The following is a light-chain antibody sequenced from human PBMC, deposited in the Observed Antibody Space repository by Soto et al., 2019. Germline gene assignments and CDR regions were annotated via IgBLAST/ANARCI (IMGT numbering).Light chain of an antibody. J-gene: IGLJ1*01. Sequence: SYELTQPPSVSVSPGQTARLTCSGYALPNQYAYWFQQRPGQAPVLVIYKDSERPSGIPDRFSGSSSGTTVTLTISGVQPEDEADYYCQSADSIGDYVFGTGTKVTVL. V-gene: IGLV3-25*02. CDR3: QSADSIGDYV. CDR2: KDS. CDR1: ALPNQY.